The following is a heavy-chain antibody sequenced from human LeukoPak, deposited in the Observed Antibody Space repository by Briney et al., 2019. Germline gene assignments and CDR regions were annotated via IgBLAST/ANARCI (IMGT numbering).Heavy chain of an antibody. J-gene: IGHJ3*02. D-gene: IGHD3-9*01. V-gene: IGHV3-74*01. CDR2: INSDGSST. CDR3: ARWGYFDGPYAFDI. Sequence: GGSLRLSCAASGFTFSSYWMHWVRQAPGKGLVWVSRINSDGSSTSYADSVRGRFTISRDNAKNTLYLQMNSLRAEDTAVYYCARWGYFDGPYAFDIWGQGTMVTVSS. CDR1: GFTFSSYW.